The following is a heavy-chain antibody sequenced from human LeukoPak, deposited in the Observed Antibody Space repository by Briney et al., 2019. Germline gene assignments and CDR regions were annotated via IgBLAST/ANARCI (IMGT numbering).Heavy chain of an antibody. J-gene: IGHJ3*02. D-gene: IGHD6-6*01. CDR1: GFTFSSYS. CDR2: ISSSSSYI. V-gene: IGHV3-21*01. Sequence: SGGSLRLSCAASGFTFSSYSMNWVRQAPGKGLEWVSSISSSSSYIYYADSVKGRFTISRDNAKNSLYLQMNSLRAEDTAVYYCARLRASSSWAFDIWGQGTMVTVSS. CDR3: ARLRASSSWAFDI.